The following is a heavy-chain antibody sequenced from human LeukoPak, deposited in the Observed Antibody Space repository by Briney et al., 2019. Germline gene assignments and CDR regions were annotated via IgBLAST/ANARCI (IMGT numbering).Heavy chain of an antibody. CDR1: GFTFTAYY. V-gene: IGHV1-2*02. CDR3: SRGPHWDPHFDF. Sequence: VASVKVSCKASGFTFTAYYMHWVRQAPGQRLEWMGWINPNRGGTNYAQKFQGRVIMTWDTSISTASMELSRLRSDDTAVYYCSRGPHWDPHFDFWGQGTLVTVSS. J-gene: IGHJ4*02. D-gene: IGHD7-27*01. CDR2: INPNRGGT.